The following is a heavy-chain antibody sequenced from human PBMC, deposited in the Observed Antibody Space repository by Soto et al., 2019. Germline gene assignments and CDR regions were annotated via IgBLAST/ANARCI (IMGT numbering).Heavy chain of an antibody. CDR2: IHDSGNT. CDR1: GGSVSIGDYL. CDR3: ARAIKSDATYYDFCSGYYTGWGWFDP. Sequence: LSLTCTVFGGSVSIGDYLWSWIRQRPGKGLEWIGYIHDSGNTYYNPSLKSRVTISLDTSKNQFSLKLSSVTAADTAVYYCARAIKSDATYYDFCSGYYTGWGWFDPWGQGTLVTVSS. D-gene: IGHD3-3*01. J-gene: IGHJ5*02. V-gene: IGHV4-30-4*01.